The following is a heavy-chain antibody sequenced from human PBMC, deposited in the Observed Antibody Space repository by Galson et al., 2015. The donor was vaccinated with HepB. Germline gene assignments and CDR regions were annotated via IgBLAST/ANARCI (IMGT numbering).Heavy chain of an antibody. Sequence: SLRLSCAASGFTFSSYSMNWVRQAPGKGLEWVSSISSSSSYIYYADSVKGRFTISRDNAKNSLYLQMNSLRAEDTAVYYCARVLGTANYYYGMDVWGQGTTVTVSS. CDR2: ISSSSSYI. J-gene: IGHJ6*02. CDR3: ARVLGTANYYYGMDV. D-gene: IGHD1-1*01. CDR1: GFTFSSYS. V-gene: IGHV3-21*01.